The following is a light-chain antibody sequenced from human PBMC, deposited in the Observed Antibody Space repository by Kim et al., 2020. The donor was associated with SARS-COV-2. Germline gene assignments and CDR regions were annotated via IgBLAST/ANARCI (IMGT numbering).Light chain of an antibody. V-gene: IGKV1-9*01. CDR2: AAS. J-gene: IGKJ4*01. Sequence: DIQLTQSPSFLSASVGDRVTITCRASQGISSFLAWYQQKPGKAPKLVIYAASTLQSGVPSRFSGSGSGTEFTLTVSSLQPEDFATYYCQLLNSYPLTFGGGTKVDIK. CDR3: QLLNSYPLT. CDR1: QGISSF.